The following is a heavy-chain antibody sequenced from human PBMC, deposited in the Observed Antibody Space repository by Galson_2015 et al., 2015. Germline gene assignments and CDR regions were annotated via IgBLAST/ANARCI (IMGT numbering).Heavy chain of an antibody. CDR2: IYTSGST. V-gene: IGHV4-61*02. D-gene: IGHD6-13*01. Sequence: TLSLTCTVSGGSISSRSYYWGWIRQPAGKGLEWIGRIYTSGSTNYNPSLKSRVTISVDTSKNQFSLKLSSVTAADTAVYYCARAVAAAGTSLDYWGQGTLVTVSS. J-gene: IGHJ4*02. CDR3: ARAVAAAGTSLDY. CDR1: GGSISSRSYY.